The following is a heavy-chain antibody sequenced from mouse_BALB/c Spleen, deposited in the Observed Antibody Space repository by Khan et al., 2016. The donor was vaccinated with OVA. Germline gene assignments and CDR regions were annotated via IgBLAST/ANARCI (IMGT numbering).Heavy chain of an antibody. CDR1: GYTLTRYY. CDR3: TRNYGYDYFDY. V-gene: IGHV1S81*02. CDR2: INPGNGGT. D-gene: IGHD1-2*01. Sequence: VQLQQSGAELVKPGASVKLSCKASGYTLTRYYMYWVKQRPGQGLEWIGGINPGNGGTNHNEKFKKKATLTVAKYSTTVYLKLSSLTSEDSAVYYCTRNYGYDYFDYWGQGTTLTVSS. J-gene: IGHJ2*01.